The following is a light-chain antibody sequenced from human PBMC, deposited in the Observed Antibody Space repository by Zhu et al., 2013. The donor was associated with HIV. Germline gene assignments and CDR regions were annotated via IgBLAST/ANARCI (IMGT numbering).Light chain of an antibody. Sequence: SYELTQPPSVSVSPGQTASITCSGDKLGDKYACWYQQKPGQSPVLVIYQDSKRPSGVPDRFSGSKSGTSGSLAISGLRSEDEAHYYCAAWDGSLSGWVFGGGTKLTVL. CDR3: AAWDGSLSGWV. CDR1: KLGDKY. V-gene: IGLV3-1*01. J-gene: IGLJ3*02. CDR2: QDS.